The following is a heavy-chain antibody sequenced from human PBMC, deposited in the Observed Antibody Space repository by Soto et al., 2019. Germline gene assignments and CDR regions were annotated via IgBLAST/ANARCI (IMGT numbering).Heavy chain of an antibody. V-gene: IGHV3-30*18. D-gene: IGHD7-27*01. CDR3: AKDQANWAFDY. CDR1: GFTFSSYG. Sequence: GGSLQLSCASSGFTFSSYGMHGVRQPPGKGLEWVAVISYDGSNKYYADSVKGRFTISRDNSKNTLYLQMNSLRAEDTAVYYCAKDQANWAFDYWGQGTLVTVSA. J-gene: IGHJ4*02. CDR2: ISYDGSNK.